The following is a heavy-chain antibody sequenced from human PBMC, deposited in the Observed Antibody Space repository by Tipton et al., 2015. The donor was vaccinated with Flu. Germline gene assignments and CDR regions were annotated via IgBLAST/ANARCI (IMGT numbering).Heavy chain of an antibody. CDR2: IYHSGST. CDR1: GYSISSGYY. D-gene: IGHD3-10*01. V-gene: IGHV4-38-2*02. J-gene: IGHJ4*02. Sequence: TLSLTCTVSGYSISSGYYWGWIRQPPGKGLEWIGCIYHSGSTYYNPSLKSRVTISVDTSKNQFSLKLSSVTAADTAVYYCARKGLLGMDYWGQGTLVTVSS. CDR3: ARKGLLGMDY.